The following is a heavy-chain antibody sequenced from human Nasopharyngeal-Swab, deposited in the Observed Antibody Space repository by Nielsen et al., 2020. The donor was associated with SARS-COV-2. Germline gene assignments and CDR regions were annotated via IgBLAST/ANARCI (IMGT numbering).Heavy chain of an antibody. CDR2: IYSGGRT. J-gene: IGHJ5*02. D-gene: IGHD1-1*01. CDR3: ARDGTGTTRKNGWFDP. Sequence: GESLKISCAASGFTVSSNYMSWVRQAPGKGLEWVSVIYSGGRTYYADSVKGRFTISRDNSKNTLYLQMNSLRAEDTAVYYCARDGTGTTRKNGWFDPWGQGTLVTVSS. V-gene: IGHV3-66*01. CDR1: GFTVSSNY.